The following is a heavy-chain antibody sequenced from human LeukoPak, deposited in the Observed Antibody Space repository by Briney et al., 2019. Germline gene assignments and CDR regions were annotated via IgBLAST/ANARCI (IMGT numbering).Heavy chain of an antibody. J-gene: IGHJ6*02. V-gene: IGHV1-2*02. CDR3: ARDRTTVTTGYYGMDV. CDR2: INPNTGVT. D-gene: IGHD4-17*01. Sequence: GASVTVSCKASGYTFTGYYMHWVRQAPGQGLEWMGWINPNTGVTNYAQKFQGRVTLTRDTSIITAYLELTRLRSDDTAMYYCARDRTTVTTGYYGMDVWGQGTTLTVSS. CDR1: GYTFTGYY.